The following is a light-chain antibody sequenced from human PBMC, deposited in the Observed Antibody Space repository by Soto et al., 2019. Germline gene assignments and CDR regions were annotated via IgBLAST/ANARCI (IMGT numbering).Light chain of an antibody. V-gene: IGKV1-5*03. J-gene: IGKJ4*01. Sequence: IQMTQSPSTLSASVGDSVNITCRASQSISGWLAWYQKTPGKAPKFLIYKASTLQQGVPSRFSSSGCGTEYTLTISGLQPEDFAIYYGQQYDHVSPFTFGGGTKVDI. CDR1: QSISGW. CDR2: KAS. CDR3: QQYDHVSPFT.